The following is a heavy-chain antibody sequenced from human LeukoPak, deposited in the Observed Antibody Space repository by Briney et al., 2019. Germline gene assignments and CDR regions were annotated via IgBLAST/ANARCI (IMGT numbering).Heavy chain of an antibody. CDR3: ARTVTTGLYSFDY. J-gene: IGHJ4*02. CDR2: ISPGGDST. Sequence: PGGSLRLSCAASGFTFSSYAMAWVRQAPGKGLEWVSAISPGGDSTYYADSVKGRFTISRDNSKNTLYLQVNSLRAKDTALYYCARTVTTGLYSFDYWGQGTLVTVSS. CDR1: GFTFSSYA. D-gene: IGHD4-17*01. V-gene: IGHV3-23*01.